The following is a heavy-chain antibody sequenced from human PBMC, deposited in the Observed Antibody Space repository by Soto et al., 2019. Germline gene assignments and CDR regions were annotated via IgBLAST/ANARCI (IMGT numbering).Heavy chain of an antibody. D-gene: IGHD6-13*01. J-gene: IGHJ6*02. V-gene: IGHV3-15*07. CDR1: GFTFSSYG. CDR2: IKSKTDGGTT. CDR3: TTRIAAAGTTYYYYGMDV. Sequence: LRLSCAASGFTFSSYGTHWVRQAPGKGLEWVGRIKSKTDGGTTDYAAPVKGRFTISRDDSKNTLYLQMNSLKTEDTAVYYCTTRIAAAGTTYYYYGMDVWGQGTTVTVSS.